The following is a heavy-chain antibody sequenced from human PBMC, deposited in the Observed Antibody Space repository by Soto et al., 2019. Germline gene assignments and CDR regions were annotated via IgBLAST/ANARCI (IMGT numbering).Heavy chain of an antibody. Sequence: GGSLRLSCAASGFTFSSYAMSWVRQAPGKGLEWVSAISGSGGSTYYADSVKGRFTISRDNSKNTLYLQMNSLRAEDTAVYYCAKDLRYCSGGSCYKDYWGQGTLVTVSS. CDR2: ISGSGGST. CDR3: AKDLRYCSGGSCYKDY. CDR1: GFTFSSYA. J-gene: IGHJ4*02. D-gene: IGHD2-15*01. V-gene: IGHV3-23*01.